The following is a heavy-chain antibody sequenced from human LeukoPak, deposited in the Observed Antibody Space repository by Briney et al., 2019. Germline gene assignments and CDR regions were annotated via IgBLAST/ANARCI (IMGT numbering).Heavy chain of an antibody. D-gene: IGHD6-19*01. J-gene: IGHJ4*02. V-gene: IGHV3-9*01. Sequence: TGGSLRLSCAASGFTFDDYAMHWVRQAPGKGLEWVSGISWNSGSIGYADSVKGRFTISRDNAKNSLYLQMNSLRAEDTALYYCAKSAYIAVAAYQFDYWGQGTLVTVSS. CDR1: GFTFDDYA. CDR2: ISWNSGSI. CDR3: AKSAYIAVAAYQFDY.